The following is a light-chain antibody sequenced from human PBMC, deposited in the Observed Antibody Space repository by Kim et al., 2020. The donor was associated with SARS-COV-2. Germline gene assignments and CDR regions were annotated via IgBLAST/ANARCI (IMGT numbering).Light chain of an antibody. CDR3: QAWDSSTVV. Sequence: VSPGKTARIPCSGDKLGDKYACWYQQKPGQSPVLVIYQDSKRPSGIPGRFSGSNSGNTATLTISGTQAMDEADYYCQAWDSSTVVFGGGTQLTVL. V-gene: IGLV3-1*01. J-gene: IGLJ2*01. CDR2: QDS. CDR1: KLGDKY.